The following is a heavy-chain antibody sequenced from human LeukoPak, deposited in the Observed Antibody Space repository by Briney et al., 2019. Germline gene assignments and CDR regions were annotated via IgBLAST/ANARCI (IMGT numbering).Heavy chain of an antibody. J-gene: IGHJ3*02. CDR3: ACVVRGAFDI. D-gene: IGHD2-21*01. CDR1: EHGFSGCH. V-gene: IGHV1-46*03. Sequence: ASVKVSCKASEHGFSGCHVHWMRQAPGQGLEWMGIINPSGGSTSYPQKFQGRVTMTRDTSTSTVYMELSSLRSEDTAVYYCACVVRGAFDIWGQGTLVTVSS. CDR2: INPSGGST.